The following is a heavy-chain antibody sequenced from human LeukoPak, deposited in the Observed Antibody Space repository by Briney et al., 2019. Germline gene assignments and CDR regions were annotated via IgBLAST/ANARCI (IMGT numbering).Heavy chain of an antibody. D-gene: IGHD2-2*01. Sequence: PGGSLRLSCAATGFTVSSNYMSWVRQAPGKGLEWVSVIYSGGSTYYADSVKGRFTISRDNSKNTLYLQMNSLRAEDTAVYYCARDRRSSYCSSTSCYGASDYWGQGTLVTVSS. CDR1: GFTVSSNY. CDR2: IYSGGST. V-gene: IGHV3-66*01. J-gene: IGHJ4*02. CDR3: ARDRRSSYCSSTSCYGASDY.